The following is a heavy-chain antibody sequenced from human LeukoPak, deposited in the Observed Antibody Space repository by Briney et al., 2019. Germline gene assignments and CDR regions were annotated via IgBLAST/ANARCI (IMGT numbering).Heavy chain of an antibody. CDR3: ARDPDYGDYGIDY. V-gene: IGHV4-4*07. D-gene: IGHD4-17*01. Sequence: SETLSLTCTVSGCSMSSYYWSWIRQPAGKGLEWIGRIYTSGSTNYNPSLKSRVTMSVDTSKNQFSLKLSSVTAADTAVYYCARDPDYGDYGIDYWGHGTLVTVSS. J-gene: IGHJ4*01. CDR2: IYTSGST. CDR1: GCSMSSYY.